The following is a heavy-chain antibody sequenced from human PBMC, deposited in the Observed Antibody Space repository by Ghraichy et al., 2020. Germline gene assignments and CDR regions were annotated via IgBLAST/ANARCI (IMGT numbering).Heavy chain of an antibody. Sequence: GGSLRLSCAASGFTFSNYNMNWVRQAPGKGLEWVSYISSSSSTIYYADSVRGRFTISRDKAKNSLYLQMNSLRDEDTAVYYCAREFDSSGWYYAFDIWGQGTMVTVSS. CDR2: ISSSSSTI. V-gene: IGHV3-48*02. CDR1: GFTFSNYN. CDR3: AREFDSSGWYYAFDI. J-gene: IGHJ3*02. D-gene: IGHD6-19*01.